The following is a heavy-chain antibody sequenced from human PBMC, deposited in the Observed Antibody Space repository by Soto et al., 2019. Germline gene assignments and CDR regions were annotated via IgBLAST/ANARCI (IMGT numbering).Heavy chain of an antibody. CDR1: EFTFSNYA. J-gene: IGHJ4*02. D-gene: IGHD3-22*01. CDR3: AKNPGYYYDSTGYQFDY. CDR2: ISYGGGKT. V-gene: IGHV3-23*01. Sequence: PGGALRLSCAASEFTFSNYAMSWVRQAPGNXLEWVSAISYGGGKTSYADSVKGRFTISRDNSKNTLYLQMNSLRAEDTAVYYCAKNPGYYYDSTGYQFDYWGQGTLVTVSS.